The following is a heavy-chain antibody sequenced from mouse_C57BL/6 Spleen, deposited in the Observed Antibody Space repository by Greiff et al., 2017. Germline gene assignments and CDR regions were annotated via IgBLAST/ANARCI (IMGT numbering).Heavy chain of an antibody. D-gene: IGHD2-12*01. CDR1: GYSITSGYD. Sequence: EVKLVESGPGMVKPSQSLSLTCTVTGYSITSGYDWHWIRHFPGNKLEWMGYISYSGSTNYNPSLKSRISITHDTSKNHFFLKLNSVTTEDTATYYCARAYDVSYAMDYWGQGTSVTVSS. CDR3: ARAYDVSYAMDY. J-gene: IGHJ4*01. CDR2: ISYSGST. V-gene: IGHV3-1*01.